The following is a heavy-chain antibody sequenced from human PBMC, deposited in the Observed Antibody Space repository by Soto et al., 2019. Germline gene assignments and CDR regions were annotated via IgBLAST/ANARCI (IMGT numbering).Heavy chain of an antibody. CDR3: ARDSSGTMGVAFDI. Sequence: GGSLRLSCAASGFTFSSYAMSWVRQAPGKGLEWVSVISGSGGSTYYADSVKGRFTISRDNSKNTLYLQMNSLRAEDTAVYYCARDSSGTMGVAFDIWGQGTMVTVSS. J-gene: IGHJ3*02. CDR2: ISGSGGST. V-gene: IGHV3-23*01. CDR1: GFTFSSYA. D-gene: IGHD3-22*01.